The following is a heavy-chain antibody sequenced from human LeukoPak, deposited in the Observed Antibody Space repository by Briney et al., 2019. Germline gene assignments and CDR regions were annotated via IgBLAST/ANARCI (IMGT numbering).Heavy chain of an antibody. V-gene: IGHV1-69*05. Sequence: SVKVSCKASGGTFSSYAISWVPQAPGQGLEWMGGIIPIFGTANYAQKFQGRVTITTDESTSTAYMELSSLRSEDTAVYYCASPTAYYYDSSGFDIWGRGTMVTVSS. CDR2: IIPIFGTA. D-gene: IGHD3-22*01. CDR3: ASPTAYYYDSSGFDI. J-gene: IGHJ3*02. CDR1: GGTFSSYA.